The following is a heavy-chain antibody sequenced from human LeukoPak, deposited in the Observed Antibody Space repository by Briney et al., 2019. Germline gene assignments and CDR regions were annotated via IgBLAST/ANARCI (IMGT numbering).Heavy chain of an antibody. CDR2: INPSGGST. J-gene: IGHJ6*02. Sequence: ASVKVSCKASGYSFTSYYMHWVRQAPGQGLEWMGIINPSGGSTSYAQKFQGRVTMTRDTSTSTVYMELSSLRSEDTAVYYCARDRRVVVPAATYYYGMDVWGQGTTVTVSS. CDR1: GYSFTSYY. V-gene: IGHV1-46*01. D-gene: IGHD2-2*01. CDR3: ARDRRVVVPAATYYYGMDV.